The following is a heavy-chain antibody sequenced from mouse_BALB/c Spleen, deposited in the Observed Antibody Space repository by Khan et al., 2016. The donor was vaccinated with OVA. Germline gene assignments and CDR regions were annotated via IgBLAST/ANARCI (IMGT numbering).Heavy chain of an antibody. CDR2: ISSGDST. CDR3: ARDYGFAY. V-gene: IGHV5-6-5*01. J-gene: IGHJ3*01. Sequence: EVELVESGGGLVKPARSLTLTCAASGFTFSNYAMSWVRQRPEKRLEWVASISSGDSTYYTDSVKGRFTISRDNARNLLYLQMSSLRSEDTAMYYWARDYGFAYWGQGTLVTVSA. CDR1: GFTFSNYA. D-gene: IGHD1-1*01.